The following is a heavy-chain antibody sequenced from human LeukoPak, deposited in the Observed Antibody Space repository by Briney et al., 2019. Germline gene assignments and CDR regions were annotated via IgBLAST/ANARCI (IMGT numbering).Heavy chain of an antibody. CDR2: LAYDGTNE. CDR3: ARGGPLGDTNRFDF. V-gene: IGHV3-30*04. D-gene: IGHD2-8*01. CDR1: GFTFSDYA. Sequence: PGGSLRLSCAASGFTFSDYAMHWLRQAPGKGLEWVALLAYDGTNEYYTNSVRGRFTISRHNSKNTVSLQMNNLRLDDTAVYYCARGGPLGDTNRFDFWGQGTLITVSS. J-gene: IGHJ4*02.